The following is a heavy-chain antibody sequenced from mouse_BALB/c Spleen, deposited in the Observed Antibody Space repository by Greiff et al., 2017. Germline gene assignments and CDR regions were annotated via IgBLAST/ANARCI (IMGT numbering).Heavy chain of an antibody. CDR1: GFTFSSYG. D-gene: IGHD1-1*01. CDR2: ISSGGSYT. V-gene: IGHV5-6*01. CDR3: ARQGTTVVATWNYYAMDY. J-gene: IGHJ4*01. Sequence: EVQGVESGGDLVKPGGSLKLSCAASGFTFSSYGMSWVRQTPDKRLEWVATISSGGSYTYYPDSVKGRFTISRDNAKNTLYLQMSSLKSEDTAMYYCARQGTTVVATWNYYAMDYWGQGTSVTVSS.